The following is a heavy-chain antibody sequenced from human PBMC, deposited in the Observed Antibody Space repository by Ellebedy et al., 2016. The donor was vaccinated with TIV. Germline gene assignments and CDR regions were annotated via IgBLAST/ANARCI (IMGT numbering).Heavy chain of an antibody. CDR3: ARENFDWLSMGYYGMDV. J-gene: IGHJ6*02. CDR1: GFTFSSYA. Sequence: PGGSLRLSCAASGFTFSSYAMHWVRQAPGKGLEWVAVISYDGSNKYYADSVKGRFTISRDNSKNTLYLQMNSLRAEDTAVYYCARENFDWLSMGYYGMDVWGQGTTVTVSS. D-gene: IGHD3-9*01. CDR2: ISYDGSNK. V-gene: IGHV3-30-3*01.